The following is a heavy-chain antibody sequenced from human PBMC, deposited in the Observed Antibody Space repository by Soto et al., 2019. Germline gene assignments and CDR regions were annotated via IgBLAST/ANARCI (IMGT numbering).Heavy chain of an antibody. CDR3: ARDIGPRAFDI. V-gene: IGHV1-3*01. D-gene: IGHD3-16*02. CDR1: GYTFSSYA. CDR2: INAGYGNT. Sequence: QVQLVQAGAEVKKPGASVKVSCKASGYTFSSYAMHWVRQAPGQRLEWMGWINAGYGNTKYSQKFQGRVTITRDTSASTAYMELSSLRSEDTAVYYCARDIGPRAFDIWGQRTMVTVSS. J-gene: IGHJ3*02.